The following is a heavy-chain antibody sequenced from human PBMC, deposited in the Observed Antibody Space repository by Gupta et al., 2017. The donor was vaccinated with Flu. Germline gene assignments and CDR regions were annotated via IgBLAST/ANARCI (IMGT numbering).Heavy chain of an antibody. D-gene: IGHD6-13*01. J-gene: IGHJ4*02. CDR2: ISGSGGST. CDR3: AKDRSGNPAVDY. Sequence: EVQLLESGGGLVQPGGSLRLSCAASGRTFSNYAMDGVHQAPGKGLEWVSSISGSGGSTYYADSVMGRVTISRDNSKNTLYLQMNNLRAEDTAVYYCAKDRSGNPAVDYWGQGTLVTVSA. CDR1: GRTFSNYA. V-gene: IGHV3-23*01.